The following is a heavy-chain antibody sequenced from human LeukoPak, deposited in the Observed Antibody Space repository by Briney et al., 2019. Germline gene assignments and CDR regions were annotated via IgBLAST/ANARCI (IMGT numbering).Heavy chain of an antibody. V-gene: IGHV4-59*01. J-gene: IGHJ4*02. CDR1: GDSISSYY. D-gene: IGHD4-17*01. CDR3: AATIKRDYGDTNLDY. CDR2: MYHSGSI. Sequence: SETLSLTCTVPGDSISSYYWSWIRQPPGKGLEWIGCMYHSGSINYSPSLKSRVTISIDTSKNQFSLRLTSVTAADTAVYYCAATIKRDYGDTNLDYWGQGTLVTVSS.